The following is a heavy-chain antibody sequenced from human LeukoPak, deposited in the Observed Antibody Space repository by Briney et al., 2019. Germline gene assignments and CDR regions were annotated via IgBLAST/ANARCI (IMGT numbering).Heavy chain of an antibody. CDR2: ISGSGGST. V-gene: IGHV3-23*01. J-gene: IGHJ4*02. CDR3: AKYYYGSGSKGYFDY. Sequence: GGSLRLSCAASGFTFSSYAMSWVRQAPGKGLEWVSTISGSGGSTYYADSVKGRFTISRDNSKNTLYLQMNSVRAEDTAVYYCAKYYYGSGSKGYFDYWGQGTLITVSS. D-gene: IGHD3-10*01. CDR1: GFTFSSYA.